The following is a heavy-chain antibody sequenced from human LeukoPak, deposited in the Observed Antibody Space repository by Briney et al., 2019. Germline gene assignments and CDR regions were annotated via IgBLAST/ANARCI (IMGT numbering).Heavy chain of an antibody. D-gene: IGHD3-22*01. CDR2: IRYDGSNK. CDR1: GFTFSSYG. Sequence: GGSLRLSCAASGFTFSSYGMHWVRQAPGKGLEWVAFIRYDGSNKYYADSVKGRFTISRDNSKNTLYLQMNSLGAEDTAVYYCAKDRASSGYYDYWGQGTLVTVSS. CDR3: AKDRASSGYYDY. J-gene: IGHJ4*02. V-gene: IGHV3-30*02.